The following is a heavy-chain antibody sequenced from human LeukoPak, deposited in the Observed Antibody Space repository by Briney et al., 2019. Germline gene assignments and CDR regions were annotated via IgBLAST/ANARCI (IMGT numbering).Heavy chain of an antibody. CDR3: ARRLGDY. J-gene: IGHJ4*02. Sequence: GGSLRLSCAASGFTFSSYAMSWVRQAPGKGLEWVSAISGSGGSTYYADSVKGRFTISRDNSKNMVYLQMNSLSADDTAVYHCARRLGDYWGQGTLVTVSS. CDR2: ISGSGGST. V-gene: IGHV3-23*01. CDR1: GFTFSSYA.